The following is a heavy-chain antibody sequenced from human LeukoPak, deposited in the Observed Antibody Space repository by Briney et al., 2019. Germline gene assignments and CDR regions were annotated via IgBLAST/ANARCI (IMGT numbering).Heavy chain of an antibody. V-gene: IGHV3-48*01. CDR2: ISSSSSTI. D-gene: IGHD3-10*01. Sequence: PGGSLRFSCAASRFTFSSSGMSWVRQAPGKGLEWVSYISSSSSTIYYADSVKGRFTISRDNAKNSLYLQMNSLRAEDTAVYYCARGETEVHDYWGQGTLVTVSS. CDR1: RFTFSSSG. J-gene: IGHJ4*02. CDR3: ARGETEVHDY.